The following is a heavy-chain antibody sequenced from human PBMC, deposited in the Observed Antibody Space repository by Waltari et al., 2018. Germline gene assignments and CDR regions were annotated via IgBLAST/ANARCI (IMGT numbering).Heavy chain of an antibody. CDR3: ARQDYDSSGYYLRWFDP. CDR2: IYYRGST. CDR1: GGSLSRSNYY. J-gene: IGHJ5*02. D-gene: IGHD3-22*01. Sequence: QLQLQESGPGLVKPSETLSLTCPVSGGSLSRSNYYWGWLRQPPRKGLEWIGSIYYRGSTYYNPSLKSRVTISVDTSKNQFSLKLSSVTAADTAVYYCARQDYDSSGYYLRWFDPWGQGTLVTVSS. V-gene: IGHV4-39*01.